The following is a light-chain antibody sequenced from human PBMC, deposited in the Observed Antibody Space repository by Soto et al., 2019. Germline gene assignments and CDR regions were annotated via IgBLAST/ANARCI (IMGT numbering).Light chain of an antibody. J-gene: IGKJ1*01. CDR1: QSVSSSY. CDR3: QQYGSSPPWT. V-gene: IGKV3-20*01. Sequence: EIVLTQSPGTLSLSPGERATLSCRASQSVSSSYLAWYQQKPGQAPRLLIYGASSRATGIPDRFSGSGSGTAFTLTISRLAPEDFAVYYCQQYGSSPPWTFGQGTKVEIK. CDR2: GAS.